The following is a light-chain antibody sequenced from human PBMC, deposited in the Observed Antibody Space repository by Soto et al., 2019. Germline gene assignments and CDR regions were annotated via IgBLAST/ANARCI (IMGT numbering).Light chain of an antibody. CDR2: DAS. V-gene: IGKV1-39*01. J-gene: IGKJ1*01. Sequence: DIQMTQSPSSLSASVGDRVTITCRSSQSISSYLNWYQQKPGKAPKLLIYDASSLQSGVQSRFSGSRTGTDFTFIISSLQPEDFANYYCQQSYSTPQTFGQETKVEIK. CDR3: QQSYSTPQT. CDR1: QSISSY.